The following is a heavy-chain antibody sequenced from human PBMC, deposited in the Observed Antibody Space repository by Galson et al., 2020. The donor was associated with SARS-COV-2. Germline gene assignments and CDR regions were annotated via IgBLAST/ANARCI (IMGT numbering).Heavy chain of an antibody. Sequence: ASVKVSCKVSGYTLTELSMHWVRQAPGKGLEWMGGFDPEDGETIYAQKFQGRVTMTEDTSTDTAYMELSSLRSEDTAVYYCATVVAGIAARGNYNAPAYWGQGTLVTVSS. V-gene: IGHV1-24*01. J-gene: IGHJ4*02. D-gene: IGHD6-6*01. CDR2: FDPEDGET. CDR1: GYTLTELS. CDR3: ATVVAGIAARGNYNAPAY.